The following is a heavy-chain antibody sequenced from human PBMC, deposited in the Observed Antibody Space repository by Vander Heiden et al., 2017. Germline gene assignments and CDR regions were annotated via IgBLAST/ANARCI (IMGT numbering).Heavy chain of an antibody. CDR3: AKVWYAEWFDP. D-gene: IGHD6-13*01. V-gene: IGHV3-23*01. CDR2: ISGSGGST. CDR1: GFTFSSYA. Sequence: EVQLLESGGGLVQPEGSLRLACPASGFTFSSYAMSWVRQAPGKGLEWVSAISGSGGSTYYADSVKGRFTISRDNSKNTLYLQMNSLRAEDTAVYYCAKVWYAEWFDPWGQGTLVTVSS. J-gene: IGHJ5*02.